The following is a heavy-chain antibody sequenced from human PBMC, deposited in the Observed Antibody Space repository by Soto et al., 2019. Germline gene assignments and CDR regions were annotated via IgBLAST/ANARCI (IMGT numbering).Heavy chain of an antibody. J-gene: IGHJ4*02. D-gene: IGHD3-10*01. CDR2: INPNSGGT. Sequence: ASVKFSCKASGHTFTGYYMHWVRQAPGQGLEWMGWINPNSGGTYYAQRLQGRVTMTTDTSTSTAYMELRSLRSDDTAVYFCARDLDGSGSYYTNYWGQGTLVTVSS. CDR3: ARDLDGSGSYYTNY. CDR1: GHTFTGYY. V-gene: IGHV1-2*02.